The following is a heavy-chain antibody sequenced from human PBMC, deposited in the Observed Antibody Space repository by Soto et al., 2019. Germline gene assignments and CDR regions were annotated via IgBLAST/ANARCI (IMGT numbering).Heavy chain of an antibody. CDR3: ARGITIFGVVIATNDAFDI. CDR1: GYTFTSYY. D-gene: IGHD3-3*01. V-gene: IGHV1-46*01. CDR2: INPSGGST. J-gene: IGHJ3*02. Sequence: QVQLVQSGAEVKKPGASVKVSCKASGYTFTSYYMHWVRQAPGQGLEWMGIINPSGGSTSYAQKFQDRVTIARYTSTSTVYMEVSSLRAEDTAVYYCARGITIFGVVIATNDAFDIWGQGTMVTFSS.